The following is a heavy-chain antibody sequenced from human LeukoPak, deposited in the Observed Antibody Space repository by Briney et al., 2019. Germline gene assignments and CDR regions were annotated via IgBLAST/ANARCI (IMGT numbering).Heavy chain of an antibody. D-gene: IGHD6-19*01. J-gene: IGHJ4*02. CDR3: ARDRVAGTGYFDF. Sequence: PSQTLSLTCTVSGGSISSGGYYWSWIRQPPGKGLEWIGYIYYSGSTYYNPSLKSRVTISLDTSKNQFSLKLSSVTAADTAVYYCARDRVAGTGYFDFWGQGALVTVSS. CDR1: GGSISSGGYY. V-gene: IGHV4-31*03. CDR2: IYYSGST.